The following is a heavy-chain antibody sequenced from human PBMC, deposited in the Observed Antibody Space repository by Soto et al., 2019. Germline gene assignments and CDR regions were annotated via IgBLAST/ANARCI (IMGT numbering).Heavy chain of an antibody. V-gene: IGHV1-69*12. CDR1: GGTFSSYA. CDR2: IIPIFGTA. Sequence: QVQLVQSGAEVKKPGSSVKVSCKASGGTFSSYAISWVRQDPGQGLEWMGGIIPIFGTADYAQKFQGRVTITADESTSTAYMELSSLRSEDTAVYYCASHCGGDCYSRSPPYYYYGMDVWGQGPTVTVSS. D-gene: IGHD2-21*02. J-gene: IGHJ6*02. CDR3: ASHCGGDCYSRSPPYYYYGMDV.